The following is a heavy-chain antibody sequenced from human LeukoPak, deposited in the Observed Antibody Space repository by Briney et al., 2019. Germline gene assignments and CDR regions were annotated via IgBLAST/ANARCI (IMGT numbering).Heavy chain of an antibody. D-gene: IGHD1-20*01. CDR2: ISSMSGRYI. CDR1: GFTFSSYS. V-gene: IGHV3-21*01. Sequence: GGSLRLSCEASGFTFSSYSMTWVRQAPGKGLEWVAFISSMSGRYIYNAESLKGRFTISRDNARNSLYLQMNSLRAEDTAVYYCARLLVYNSGGEAFDHWGQGTLVTVSS. CDR3: ARLLVYNSGGEAFDH. J-gene: IGHJ4*02.